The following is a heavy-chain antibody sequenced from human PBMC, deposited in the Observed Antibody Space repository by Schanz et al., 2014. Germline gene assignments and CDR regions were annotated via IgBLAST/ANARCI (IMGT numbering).Heavy chain of an antibody. Sequence: QVQLQQWGAGLLKPSETLSLTCGVFGGSFSGYYWSWIRQPPGKGLEWIGEIYHTGSTNYNPSLKSRVTISVDTSKNQFSLKRSSVTAADTAVYYCARDGDRFYHNYYMDVWGKGTTXTVSS. CDR2: IYHTGST. CDR1: GGSFSGYY. V-gene: IGHV4-34*01. J-gene: IGHJ6*03. CDR3: ARDGDRFYHNYYMDV. D-gene: IGHD4-17*01.